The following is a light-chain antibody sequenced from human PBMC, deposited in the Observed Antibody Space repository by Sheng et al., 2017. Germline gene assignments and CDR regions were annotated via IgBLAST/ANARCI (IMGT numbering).Light chain of an antibody. CDR2: DNI. CDR1: SSNIGAGYK. V-gene: IGLV1-40*01. CDR3: QSYDTSRSGNVV. J-gene: IGLJ2*01. Sequence: QSVLTQPPSVSGAPGQRVSISCTGSSSNIGAGYKVHWYQHLPGTAPRLLIYDNINRPSGVPDRFSGSKSGTSASLAITGLQAEDEADYYCQSYDTSRSGNVVFGGGTKVTVL.